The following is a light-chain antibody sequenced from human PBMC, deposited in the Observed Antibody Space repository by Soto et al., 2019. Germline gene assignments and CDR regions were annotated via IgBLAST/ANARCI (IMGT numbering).Light chain of an antibody. CDR1: QSVSSY. CDR2: DAS. CDR3: QQRSNWPPY. V-gene: IGKV3-11*01. J-gene: IGKJ4*01. Sequence: EIVLTQSPATLSLSPGERATLSCRASQSVSSYLAWYQQRPGQAPRLLIYDASSRATGIPARFSGSGSGTDFTLTISSLEPEDIVVYYCQQRSNWPPYFGGGTKVEIK.